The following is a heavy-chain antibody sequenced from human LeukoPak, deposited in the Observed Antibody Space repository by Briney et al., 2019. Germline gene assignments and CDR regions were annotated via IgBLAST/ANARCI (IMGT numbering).Heavy chain of an antibody. V-gene: IGHV3-23*01. CDR3: AKPLTSGWHYFDC. CDR2: LRGDGET. D-gene: IGHD6-19*01. Sequence: GGSLRLSCAASGFSFTNYAMSWVRQAPARGPEWVSSLRGDGETFYADSVKGRFTLSRDDSRNTVYLQLNNLRVEDTAVYYCAKPLTSGWHYFDCWGQGTLVTVSS. J-gene: IGHJ4*02. CDR1: GFSFTNYA.